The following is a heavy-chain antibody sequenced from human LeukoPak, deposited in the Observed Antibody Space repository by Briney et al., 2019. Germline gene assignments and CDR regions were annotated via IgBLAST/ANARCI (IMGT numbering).Heavy chain of an antibody. D-gene: IGHD3-22*01. Sequence: SETLSLTCTVSGAPISSYYWSWVRQPPGKGLEWIGYRYYSGTTNYNPSLKSRVTISVDTSKNQFSLKLNSVTAADTAVYYCARGNSYYDSSGAFDYWGQGTLVTVSS. V-gene: IGHV4-59*01. CDR2: RYYSGTT. CDR1: GAPISSYY. CDR3: ARGNSYYDSSGAFDY. J-gene: IGHJ4*02.